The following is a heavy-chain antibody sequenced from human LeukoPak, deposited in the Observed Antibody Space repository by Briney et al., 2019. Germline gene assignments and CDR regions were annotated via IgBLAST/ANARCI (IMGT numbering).Heavy chain of an antibody. J-gene: IGHJ4*02. CDR3: ARVGEHSSSWSPFDY. D-gene: IGHD6-13*01. Sequence: VASVTVSCKASGGTFGSYAISWVRQAPGQGLEWMGGIIPIFGTANYAQKFQGRVTITTDESTSTAYMELSSLRSEDTAVYYCARVGEHSSSWSPFDYWGQGTLVTVSS. V-gene: IGHV1-69*05. CDR1: GGTFGSYA. CDR2: IIPIFGTA.